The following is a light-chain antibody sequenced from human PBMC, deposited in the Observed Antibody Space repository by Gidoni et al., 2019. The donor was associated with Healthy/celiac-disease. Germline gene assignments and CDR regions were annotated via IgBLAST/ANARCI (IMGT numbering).Light chain of an antibody. CDR1: SLRSYY. V-gene: IGLV3-19*01. J-gene: IGLJ2*01. Sequence: SSELTQDPAVSVALGQTVRITCQGDSLRSYYASWYQQKPGQAPVLVIYGKNNRPSGIPDRFSGSGSGNTASLTITGAQAEDEADYYCNSRDSSGNHLIGGGTKLTVL. CDR2: GKN. CDR3: NSRDSSGNHL.